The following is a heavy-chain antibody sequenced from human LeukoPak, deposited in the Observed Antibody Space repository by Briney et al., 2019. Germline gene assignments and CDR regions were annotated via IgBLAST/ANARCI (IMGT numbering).Heavy chain of an antibody. CDR3: ARHSNLDYYGMDV. J-gene: IGHJ6*02. Sequence: ASVKVSCTASGGTFSSYAISWVRQAPGQGLEWMGGIIPIFGTANYAQKFQGRVTITADESTSTAYMELSSLRSEDTAVYYCARHSNLDYYGMDVWGQGTTVTVSS. D-gene: IGHD4-11*01. CDR2: IIPIFGTA. V-gene: IGHV1-69*01. CDR1: GGTFSSYA.